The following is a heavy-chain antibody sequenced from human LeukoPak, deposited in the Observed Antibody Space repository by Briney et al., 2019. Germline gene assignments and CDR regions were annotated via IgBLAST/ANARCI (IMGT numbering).Heavy chain of an antibody. CDR1: GFTFSSYW. D-gene: IGHD5-24*01. Sequence: GGSLRLSCAASGFTFSSYWMSWVRQAPGKGLEWVANIKKDGSEKYYVDSVKGRFTISRDNAKSSLYQQMNSLRAEDTAVYYCAGLTEMATIKNDYWGQGTLVTVSS. J-gene: IGHJ4*02. CDR3: AGLTEMATIKNDY. CDR2: IKKDGSEK. V-gene: IGHV3-7*01.